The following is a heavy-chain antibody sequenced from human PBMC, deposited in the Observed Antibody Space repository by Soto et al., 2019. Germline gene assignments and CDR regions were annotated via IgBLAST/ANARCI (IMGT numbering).Heavy chain of an antibody. D-gene: IGHD6-25*01. V-gene: IGHV1-8*01. J-gene: IGHJ6*02. Sequence: ASVKVSCKASGYTFTSYLINWVRQATGKGLEWMGWMNPNSGNTGYAQKFQGRVTMTRNTSISTAYMELSSLRSEDTAVYYCARDQRDGPISYYYGMDVWGQGTTVTVSS. CDR2: MNPNSGNT. CDR3: ARDQRDGPISYYYGMDV. CDR1: GYTFTSYL.